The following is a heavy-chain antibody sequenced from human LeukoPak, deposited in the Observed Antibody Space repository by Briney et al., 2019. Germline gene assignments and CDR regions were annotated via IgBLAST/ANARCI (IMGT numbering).Heavy chain of an antibody. CDR1: GGSISSSSYY. D-gene: IGHD1-26*01. V-gene: IGHV4-39*07. J-gene: IGHJ4*02. CDR2: IYYSGST. Sequence: SETLSLTCTVSGGSISSSSYYWGWIRQPPGKGLEWIGSIYYSGSTYYNPSLKSRVTISVDTSKNQFSLKLSSVTAADTAVYYCARGGDSGSYTLDYWGQGTLVTVSS. CDR3: ARGGDSGSYTLDY.